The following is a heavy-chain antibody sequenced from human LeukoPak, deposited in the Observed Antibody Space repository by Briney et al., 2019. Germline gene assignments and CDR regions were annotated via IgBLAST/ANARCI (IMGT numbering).Heavy chain of an antibody. D-gene: IGHD2-2*02. V-gene: IGHV4-34*01. CDR3: ARFVVVPAAILSAFDI. J-gene: IGHJ3*02. CDR2: INHSGST. CDR1: GGSFSGYY. Sequence: SETLSLTCAVYGGSFSGYYWSWIRQPPGKGLEWIGEINHSGSTNYNPSLKSRVTISVDTSKNQFSLKLSSETAADTAVYYCARFVVVPAAILSAFDIWGQGTMVTVSS.